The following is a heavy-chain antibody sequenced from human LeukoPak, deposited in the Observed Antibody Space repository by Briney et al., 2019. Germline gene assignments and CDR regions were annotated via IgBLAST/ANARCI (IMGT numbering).Heavy chain of an antibody. CDR1: GYTLTELP. CDR3: ATGTSGSYYVGIVRPIDY. CDR2: FDPDDGET. V-gene: IGHV1-24*01. Sequence: ASLKVSCKVSGYTLTELPIHWVRQAPGKGLEWKGGFDPDDGETVYAQMFQGRVTMTEDTSSDTASMELSSLRSEDTAVYYCATGTSGSYYVGIVRPIDYWGRGTLVTVSS. J-gene: IGHJ4*02. D-gene: IGHD1-26*01.